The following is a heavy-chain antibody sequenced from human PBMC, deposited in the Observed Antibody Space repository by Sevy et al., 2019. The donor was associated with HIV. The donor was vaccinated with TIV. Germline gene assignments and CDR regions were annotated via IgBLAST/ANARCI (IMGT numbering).Heavy chain of an antibody. Sequence: GGCLRLSCAASGFAFSSYAMSWVRQAPGKGLEWVSAISGSGGSSYYADSVKGRFTISRDNSKNMLYLQMNSLRAEDTAVYYCAKSPPGGSTSPSFDCWGQGTLVTVSS. D-gene: IGHD1-26*01. CDR2: ISGSGGSS. J-gene: IGHJ4*02. V-gene: IGHV3-23*01. CDR3: AKSPPGGSTSPSFDC. CDR1: GFAFSSYA.